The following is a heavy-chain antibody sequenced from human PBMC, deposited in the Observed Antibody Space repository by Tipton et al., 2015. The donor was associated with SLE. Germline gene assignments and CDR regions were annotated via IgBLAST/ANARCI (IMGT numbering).Heavy chain of an antibody. Sequence: TLSLTCTVSGGSISSSSYYWGWIRQPPGKGLEWIGSIYYSGSTYYNPSLKSRVTISVDTSKNQFSLKLSSVTAADTAVYYCARLRVISYYFDYWGQGTLVPVSP. V-gene: IGHV4-39*07. J-gene: IGHJ4*02. CDR2: IYYSGST. CDR3: ARLRVISYYFDY. CDR1: GGSISSSSYY. D-gene: IGHD2-21*01.